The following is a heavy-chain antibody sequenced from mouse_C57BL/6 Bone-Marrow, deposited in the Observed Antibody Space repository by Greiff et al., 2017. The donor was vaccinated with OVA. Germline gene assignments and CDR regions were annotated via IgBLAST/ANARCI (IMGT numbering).Heavy chain of an antibody. Sequence: VQLQQSGPELVKPGASVKISCKASGYTFTDYYMNWVKQSHGKSLEWMGDINPNNGGTSYNQKFKGKATLTVDKSSSTTYMELRSLTSEDSAVYYGARGGAPYCDYWGQGTTRTVAS. V-gene: IGHV1-26*01. CDR1: GYTFTDYY. CDR3: ARGGAPYCDY. CDR2: INPNNGGT. J-gene: IGHJ2*01. D-gene: IGHD3-1*01.